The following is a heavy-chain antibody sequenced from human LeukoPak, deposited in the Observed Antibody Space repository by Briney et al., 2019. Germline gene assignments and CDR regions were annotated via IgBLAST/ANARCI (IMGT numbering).Heavy chain of an antibody. Sequence: ASVNVSRKPSGYTFTNYCISWLRQAPGQGLEWMGWISACNGNTNYAQNLQGRVTITTDTSTSTAYMDLRSLRSDDTVVCYCARDRARYYDILTGYSPPEFDYWGQGTLVTVSS. V-gene: IGHV1-18*01. CDR2: ISACNGNT. D-gene: IGHD3-9*01. J-gene: IGHJ4*02. CDR3: ARDRARYYDILTGYSPPEFDY. CDR1: GYTFTNYC.